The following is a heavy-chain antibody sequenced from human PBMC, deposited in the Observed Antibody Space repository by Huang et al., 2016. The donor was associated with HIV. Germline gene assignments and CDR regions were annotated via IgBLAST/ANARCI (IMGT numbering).Heavy chain of an antibody. Sequence: EVQLVESGGGLVQPGGSLRLSCASSGFTFSSYWMHWVRQAPGKGLGWVAGMNSDGSSSGYADSVKGRFTISRDNAKNTLYLQMNRLRAEDTAVYYCVRDPRIQSWLNYFDYWGQGTLVSVSS. J-gene: IGHJ4*02. D-gene: IGHD3-22*01. CDR2: MNSDGSSS. V-gene: IGHV3-74*01. CDR1: GFTFSSYW. CDR3: VRDPRIQSWLNYFDY.